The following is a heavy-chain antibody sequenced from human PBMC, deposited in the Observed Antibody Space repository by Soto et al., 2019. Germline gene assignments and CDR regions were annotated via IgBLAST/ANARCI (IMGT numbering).Heavy chain of an antibody. CDR2: ISAYNGNT. CDR3: ARGVVVAAYYYYYGMDV. D-gene: IGHD2-15*01. J-gene: IGHJ6*02. V-gene: IGHV1-18*04. CDR1: GCTFTSYG. Sequence: ASVKVSCKASGCTFTSYGISWVRQAPGQGLEWMGWISAYNGNTNYAQKLQGRVTMTTDTSTSTAYMELRSLRSDDTAVYYCARGVVVAAYYYYYGMDVWGQGTTVTVSS.